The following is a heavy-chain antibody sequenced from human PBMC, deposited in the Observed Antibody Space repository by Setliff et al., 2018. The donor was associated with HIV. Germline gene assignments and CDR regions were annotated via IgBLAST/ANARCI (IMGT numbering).Heavy chain of an antibody. D-gene: IGHD3-3*01. V-gene: IGHV4-34*01. CDR2: INHSGRT. CDR1: GGSFSDNY. Sequence: SETLSLTCAVYGGSFSDNYWSWIRQSPGKGLEWIGEINHSGRTKYSPSLRSRVSISVDTSKTQFSLKLSSVTAADTAVYYCATHVLQFLEWLSHFDYWGQGTLVTVSS. CDR3: ATHVLQFLEWLSHFDY. J-gene: IGHJ4*02.